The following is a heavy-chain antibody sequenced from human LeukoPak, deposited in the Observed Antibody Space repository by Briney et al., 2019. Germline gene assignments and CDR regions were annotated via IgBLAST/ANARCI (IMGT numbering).Heavy chain of an antibody. CDR2: ISAYNGNT. CDR1: GYTFTSYG. CDR3: ASTANYDSSGYYYVSHAFDI. D-gene: IGHD3-22*01. Sequence: ASVKVSCKASGYTFTSYGISWVRQAPGQGLEWMGWISAYNGNTNYAQKLQGRVTMTTDTSTSTAYMELRSLRSDDTAVYYCASTANYDSSGYYYVSHAFDIWGQGTMVTVSS. J-gene: IGHJ3*02. V-gene: IGHV1-18*01.